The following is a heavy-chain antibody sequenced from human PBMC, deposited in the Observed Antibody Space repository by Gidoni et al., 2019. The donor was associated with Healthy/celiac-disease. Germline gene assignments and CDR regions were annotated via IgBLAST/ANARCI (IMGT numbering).Heavy chain of an antibody. CDR3: AKADGGIAVAGTGDY. CDR2: ISYDGSNK. J-gene: IGHJ4*02. D-gene: IGHD6-19*01. V-gene: IGHV3-30*18. Sequence: VQLLGCGGGGVQPGRAMRLSVPACGCTFCSYGMHWVRQAPGKGLEWVAVISYDGSNKYYSDSVKGRFTISRDNSKNTLYLQMNSLMAEDTAVYYCAKADGGIAVAGTGDYWGQGTLVTVSS. CDR1: GCTFCSYG.